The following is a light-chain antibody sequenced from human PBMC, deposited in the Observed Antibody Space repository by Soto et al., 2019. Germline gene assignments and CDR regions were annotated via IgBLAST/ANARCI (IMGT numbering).Light chain of an antibody. Sequence: DIPMTQSPSTLSASVGDRVTITCRASQSISNWLAWYQQRPGKASKLLIYKASSLESGVPSRFSGSGSGTEFTLTISSLQPDDFATYYCQQYKTYSGTFGQGTKVDIK. J-gene: IGKJ1*01. CDR2: KAS. CDR3: QQYKTYSGT. CDR1: QSISNW. V-gene: IGKV1-5*03.